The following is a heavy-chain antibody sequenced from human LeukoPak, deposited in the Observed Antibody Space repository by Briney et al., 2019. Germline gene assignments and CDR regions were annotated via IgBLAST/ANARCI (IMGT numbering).Heavy chain of an antibody. J-gene: IGHJ4*02. CDR2: IYYSGST. V-gene: IGHV4-39*07. CDR1: GGSISSSSYY. D-gene: IGHD5-18*01. CDR3: ASSRGYSYGYYY. Sequence: SETLSLTCTVPGGSISSSSYYWGWIRQPPGKGLEWIRSIYYSGSTYYNPSLKSRVTISVDTPKNQFSLKLSSVTAADTAVYYCASSRGYSYGYYYWGQGTLVTVSS.